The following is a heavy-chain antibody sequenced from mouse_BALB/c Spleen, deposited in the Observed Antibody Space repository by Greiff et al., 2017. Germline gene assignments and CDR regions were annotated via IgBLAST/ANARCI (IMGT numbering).Heavy chain of an antibody. Sequence: EVKVVESGGGLVQPGGSLRLSCATSGFTFTDYYMSWVRQPPGKALEWLGFIRNKANGYTTEYSASVKGRFTISRDNSQSILYLQMNTLRAEDSATYYCARDTPDYDGFAYWGQGTLVTVSA. D-gene: IGHD2-4*01. CDR2: IRNKANGYTT. CDR1: GFTFTDYY. J-gene: IGHJ3*01. CDR3: ARDTPDYDGFAY. V-gene: IGHV7-3*02.